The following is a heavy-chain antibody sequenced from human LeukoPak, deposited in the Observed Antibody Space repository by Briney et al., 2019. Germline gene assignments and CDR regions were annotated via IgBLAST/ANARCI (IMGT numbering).Heavy chain of an antibody. D-gene: IGHD5-24*01. CDR1: VHTFPYYY. CDR2: INPSGGAT. V-gene: IGHV1-46*01. J-gene: IGHJ3*02. Sequence: ASVKVSCKASVHTFPYYYLHCVTQAPGQGLEWMGIINPSGGATNYAQKFQGRVTLTRDTSTGTVYMELSSLISEDTAVYYCARRRDEGFDIWGQGTLVTVSS. CDR3: ARRRDEGFDI.